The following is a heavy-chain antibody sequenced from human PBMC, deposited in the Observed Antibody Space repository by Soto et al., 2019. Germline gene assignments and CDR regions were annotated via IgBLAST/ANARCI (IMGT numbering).Heavy chain of an antibody. CDR2: IYNSGST. CDR3: AGSPYGARVPDY. V-gene: IGHV4-59*08. Sequence: SVTLSVTCTVACGSSSGYYWIWMRQPPGKGLEWIGYIYNSGSTNYTPALKSRVTISVDTSKNQFSLKLSSVTAADTAVYYCAGSPYGARVPDYWGQGTLVTVSS. CDR1: CGSSSGYY. D-gene: IGHD4-17*01. J-gene: IGHJ4*02.